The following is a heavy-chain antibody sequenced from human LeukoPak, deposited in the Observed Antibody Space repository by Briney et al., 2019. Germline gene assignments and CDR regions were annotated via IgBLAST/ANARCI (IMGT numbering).Heavy chain of an antibody. J-gene: IGHJ3*02. CDR1: GGSFSGYY. Sequence: SETLSLTCAVYGGSFSGYYWNWIRQPPGKGLEWIGEINHSGSTNYNRSLKSRVTISVDTSKNQFSLKLSSVTAADTAVYYCATIVADAFDIWGQGTMVTVSS. CDR2: INHSGST. V-gene: IGHV4-34*01. CDR3: ATIVADAFDI. D-gene: IGHD5-12*01.